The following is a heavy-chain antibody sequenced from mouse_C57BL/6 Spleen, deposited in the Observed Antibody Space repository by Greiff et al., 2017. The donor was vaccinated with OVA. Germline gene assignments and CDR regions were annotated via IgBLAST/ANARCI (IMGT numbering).Heavy chain of an antibody. CDR3: TREEAYDASMDY. CDR2: ISSGGDYI. Sequence: DVMLVESGEGLVKPGGSLKLSCAASGFTFSSYAMSWVRQTPEKRLEWVAYISSGGDYIYYADTVKGRFTISRDNARNTLYLQMSSLKSEDTAMYYCTREEAYDASMDYWGQGTSVTVSS. D-gene: IGHD2-3*01. V-gene: IGHV5-9-1*02. CDR1: GFTFSSYA. J-gene: IGHJ4*01.